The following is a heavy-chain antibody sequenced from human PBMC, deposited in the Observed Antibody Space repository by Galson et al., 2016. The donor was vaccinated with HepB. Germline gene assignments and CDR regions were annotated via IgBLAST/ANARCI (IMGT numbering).Heavy chain of an antibody. J-gene: IGHJ4*02. D-gene: IGHD4-17*01. CDR3: AKNVRTTVTTWADH. V-gene: IGHV3-23*01. CDR1: GFTFSNYA. Sequence: SLRLSCAVSGFTFSNYAMSWVRQAPGKGLEWVSAISGSAGNTYYADSVKGRFTVSRDNSKNTLYLQMNSLRAEDTAVYYCAKNVRTTVTTWADHWGQGTLVTVSS. CDR2: ISGSAGNT.